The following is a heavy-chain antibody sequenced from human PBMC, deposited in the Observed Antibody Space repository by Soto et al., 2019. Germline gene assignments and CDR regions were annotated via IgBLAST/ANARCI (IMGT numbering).Heavy chain of an antibody. J-gene: IGHJ4*02. CDR3: ARLDCSAGTCYLDY. Sequence: TLSLTCIVSDGSVSSSSYYWGWIRQPPGKGLDWIGNIYWSGSTYYNPSLKSRVSLSIDPSNNQFSLKLTSVTAADTAVYYCARLDCSAGTCYLDYWGQGTLVTVSS. D-gene: IGHD2-15*01. CDR1: DGSVSSSSYY. CDR2: IYWSGST. V-gene: IGHV4-39*01.